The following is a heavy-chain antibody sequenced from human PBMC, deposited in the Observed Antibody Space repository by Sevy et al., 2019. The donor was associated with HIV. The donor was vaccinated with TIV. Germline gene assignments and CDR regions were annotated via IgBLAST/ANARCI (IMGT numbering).Heavy chain of an antibody. CDR3: ARGPGIAAAGRPDPLRY. D-gene: IGHD6-13*01. CDR2: IYYSGST. J-gene: IGHJ4*02. V-gene: IGHV4-59*01. Sequence: SETLSLTCTVSGGSISSYYWSWIRQPPGKGLEWIGYIYYSGSTNYNPSLKSRVTISVDTSKNQFSLKLSSVTAAETAVYYCARGPGIAAAGRPDPLRYWGQGTLVTVSS. CDR1: GGSISSYY.